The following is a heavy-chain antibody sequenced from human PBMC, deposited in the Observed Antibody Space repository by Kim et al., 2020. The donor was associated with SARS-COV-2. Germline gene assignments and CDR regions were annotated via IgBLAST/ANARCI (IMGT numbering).Heavy chain of an antibody. J-gene: IGHJ4*02. CDR2: ISYDGSNK. CDR1: GFTFSSYG. CDR3: AKQNRGNSAYY. V-gene: IGHV3-30*18. Sequence: GGSLRLSCAASGFTFSSYGMHWVRQAPGKGLEWVAVISYDGSNKYYADSVKGRFTISRDNSKTTLYLQMNSLRAEDTAVSYCAKQNRGNSAYYWGQGTLV. D-gene: IGHD3-10*01.